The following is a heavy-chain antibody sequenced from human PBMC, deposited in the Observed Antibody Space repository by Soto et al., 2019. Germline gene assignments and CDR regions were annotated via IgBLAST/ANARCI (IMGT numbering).Heavy chain of an antibody. CDR3: ARGLNGYSHYFDC. CDR1: GYTFTSYA. J-gene: IGHJ4*02. Sequence: QVQLVQSGAEVKKPGASVKVSCKASGYTFTSYAMHWVRQAPGQRLEWMGWINAGNGNTKYSQKFQGRVTITRDTSASTAYMELSSLRSEDTAVYDFARGLNGYSHYFDCCGQGTLVTVSS. D-gene: IGHD5-18*01. CDR2: INAGNGNT. V-gene: IGHV1-3*01.